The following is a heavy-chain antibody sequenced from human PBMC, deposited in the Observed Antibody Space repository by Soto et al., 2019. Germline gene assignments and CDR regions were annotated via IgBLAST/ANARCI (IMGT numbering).Heavy chain of an antibody. V-gene: IGHV3-74*01. CDR2: INGDESTT. CDR3: ARGVPPVYGMDV. Sequence: QPAGSLRLSCAASGFTFSSYWMHWVRQAPGEGLVWVSRINGDESTTNYADSVEGRFTISRDNAKNTLYLQMSSLRAEDTAVYYCARGVPPVYGMDVWGQGTTVTVSS. J-gene: IGHJ6*02. CDR1: GFTFSSYW.